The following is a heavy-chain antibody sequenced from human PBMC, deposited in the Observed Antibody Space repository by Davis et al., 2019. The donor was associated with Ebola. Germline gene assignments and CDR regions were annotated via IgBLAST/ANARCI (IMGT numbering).Heavy chain of an antibody. CDR3: VIITMT. V-gene: IGHV1-46*02. J-gene: IGHJ4*02. Sequence: ASVKVSCKASGYTFNTKYMNWVRQAPGQGLEWMGVVNPNDGTTTYAQRFRDRVTMTRDTSTSTVYMELSSLRSDDTAVYFCVIITMTWGQGALVTVSS. CDR1: GYTFNTKY. CDR2: VNPNDGTT. D-gene: IGHD2-21*02.